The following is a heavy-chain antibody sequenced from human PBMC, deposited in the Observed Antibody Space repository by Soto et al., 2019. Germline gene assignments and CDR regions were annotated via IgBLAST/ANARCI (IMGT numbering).Heavy chain of an antibody. CDR1: GYTLTELS. Sequence: ASVKVSCKVSGYTLTELSMHWVRQAPGKGLGWMGGFDPEDGETIYAQKFQGRVTMTEVTSTDTAYMELSSLRSEDTAVYYCATEPPHYDFWSTWGQGTLVTVSS. J-gene: IGHJ4*02. CDR2: FDPEDGET. CDR3: ATEPPHYDFWST. D-gene: IGHD3-3*01. V-gene: IGHV1-24*01.